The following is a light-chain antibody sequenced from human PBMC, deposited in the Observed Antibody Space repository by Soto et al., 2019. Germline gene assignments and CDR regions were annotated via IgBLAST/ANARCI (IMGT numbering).Light chain of an antibody. CDR2: EVS. Sequence: QSVLIQPASVSGSPGQSITISCTGSSSDIGRYKYVSWYQHHPGKAPKLIIYEVSSRPSGVSNRFSGSKSGNTASLTISGLQAEDEADYHCSSFASGSTLYVFGTGTKVTVL. J-gene: IGLJ1*01. V-gene: IGLV2-14*01. CDR1: SSDIGRYKY. CDR3: SSFASGSTLYV.